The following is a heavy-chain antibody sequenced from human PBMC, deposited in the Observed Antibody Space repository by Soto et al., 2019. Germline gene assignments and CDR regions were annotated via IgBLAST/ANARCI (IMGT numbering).Heavy chain of an antibody. Sequence: QVQLVQSGAEVKKPGASVKVSCKASGYTFRNYYMHWVRQAPGQGLEWMGWINPKSGDTNYAQNFQGRVIMTRDTSISTAYREVTWLTSDDSAVFYCARDPGIPGRYWYFDLWGRGTLVTVSS. V-gene: IGHV1-2*02. CDR1: GYTFRNYY. D-gene: IGHD3-9*01. J-gene: IGHJ2*01. CDR2: INPKSGDT. CDR3: ARDPGIPGRYWYFDL.